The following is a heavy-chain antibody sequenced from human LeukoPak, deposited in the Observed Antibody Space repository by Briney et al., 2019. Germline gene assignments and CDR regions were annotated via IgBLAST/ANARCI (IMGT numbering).Heavy chain of an antibody. CDR1: GFIFSSYE. CDR2: ISSSGSTI. CDR3: AKSPEQLVDAFDI. D-gene: IGHD6-6*01. Sequence: PGGSLRLSCAASGFIFSSYEMNWVRQAPGKGLEWVSYISSSGSTIYYADSVKGRFTISRDNSKNTLYLQMNSLRAEDTAVYYCAKSPEQLVDAFDIWGQGTMVTVSS. V-gene: IGHV3-48*03. J-gene: IGHJ3*02.